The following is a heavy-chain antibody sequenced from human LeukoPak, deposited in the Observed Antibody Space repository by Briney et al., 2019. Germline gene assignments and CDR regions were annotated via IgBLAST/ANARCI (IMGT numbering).Heavy chain of an antibody. J-gene: IGHJ4*02. V-gene: IGHV3-48*03. CDR2: IRISGSTI. CDR3: AGDYGGNNY. Sequence: PGGSLRLSCAASGITFSSYEMNWVRQAPGKGGEWGSYIRISGSTIYCADSVKGRVTISRDNAKKSLYLEMNRLKAEDTAVYYCAGDYGGNNYWGQGTLVTVSS. D-gene: IGHD4-23*01. CDR1: GITFSSYE.